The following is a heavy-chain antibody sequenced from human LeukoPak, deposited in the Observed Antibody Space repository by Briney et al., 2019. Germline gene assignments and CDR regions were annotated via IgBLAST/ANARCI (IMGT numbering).Heavy chain of an antibody. D-gene: IGHD5-12*01. CDR2: ISGSANTI. CDR3: ARGRDQVWLPTFDY. V-gene: IGHV3-11*01. J-gene: IGHJ4*02. CDR1: GFPFSDYY. Sequence: GGSLRLSCAAPGFPFSDYYMSWIRQAPGKGLEWVSHISGSANTIYNADSVKGRFTIPRDNAKNSLFLQMNSLGAEDTAVYYCARGRDQVWLPTFDYWGQGTLVTVSS.